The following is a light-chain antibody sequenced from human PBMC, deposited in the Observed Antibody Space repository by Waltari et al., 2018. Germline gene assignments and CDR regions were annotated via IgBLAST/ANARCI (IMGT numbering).Light chain of an antibody. CDR2: DVT. Sequence: QSALTQPRSVSGSPGQSVTISCTGTSSDVGDYNYVSWYQQHPDKAPKLMIYDVTKRPSGVPDRFSGSKSGNTASPTISGLQAEDEADYYCCSYAGRYTFDVVFGGGTKLTVL. J-gene: IGLJ2*01. V-gene: IGLV2-11*01. CDR1: SSDVGDYNY. CDR3: CSYAGRYTFDVV.